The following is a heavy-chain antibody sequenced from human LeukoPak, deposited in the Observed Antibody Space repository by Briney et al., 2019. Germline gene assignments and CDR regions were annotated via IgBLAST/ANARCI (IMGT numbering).Heavy chain of an antibody. CDR1: GFTFSSYA. D-gene: IGHD6-13*01. J-gene: IGHJ4*02. CDR2: ISGSGGST. Sequence: GGSLRLSCAASGFTFSSYAMSWVREAPGKGLEWVSAISGSGGSTYYADSVKGRFTISRDNSKNTLYLQMNSLRAEDTAVYYCAKAPLGCSSSWFESLVVSTGGYFDYWGQGTLVTVSS. CDR3: AKAPLGCSSSWFESLVVSTGGYFDY. V-gene: IGHV3-23*01.